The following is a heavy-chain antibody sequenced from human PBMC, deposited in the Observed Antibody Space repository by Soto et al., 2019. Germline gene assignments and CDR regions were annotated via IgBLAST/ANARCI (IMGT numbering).Heavy chain of an antibody. J-gene: IGHJ4*02. V-gene: IGHV1-69*01. CDR3: ASQFDFDRSGYYYAY. D-gene: IGHD3-22*01. Sequence: QVQLVQSGAEVKKPGSSVKVSCKASGGTFSRFAISWVRQAPGQGLEWMGGIIPIFGTANYAKNFQGRLLITADELTRTVYMALSSLRYEDTAVYYWASQFDFDRSGYYYAYWGQGALVSVSS. CDR1: GGTFSRFA. CDR2: IIPIFGTA.